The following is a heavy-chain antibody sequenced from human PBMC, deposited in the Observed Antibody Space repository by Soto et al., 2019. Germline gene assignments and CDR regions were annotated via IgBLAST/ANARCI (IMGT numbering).Heavy chain of an antibody. CDR1: GFTFSSYA. J-gene: IGHJ6*02. CDR3: AKDMSGSGSYYIYGMDV. D-gene: IGHD3-10*01. Sequence: EVQLVESGGGLVQPGGSLRLSCAASGFTFSSYAMSWVRQAPGKGLEWVSTISASGGSTYHADSVKGRFTISRDNSKNTLYLQMNSLRDEDTAAYYFAKDMSGSGSYYIYGMDVWGQGTTVTVS. CDR2: ISASGGST. V-gene: IGHV3-23*04.